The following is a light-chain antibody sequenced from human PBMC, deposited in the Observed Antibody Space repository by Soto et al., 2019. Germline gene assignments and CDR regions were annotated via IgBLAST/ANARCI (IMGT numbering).Light chain of an antibody. Sequence: EIVLTQSPATLSVSPGERVTLSCRASQSISSKLGWYQQRPGQAPRLLIYGASTRATGIPARFSGSGSGTEFTLTISSLQSEDFAVYYCQQYDTWRTISFGQGTRLEMK. CDR1: QSISSK. CDR3: QQYDTWRTIS. J-gene: IGKJ5*01. V-gene: IGKV3-15*01. CDR2: GAS.